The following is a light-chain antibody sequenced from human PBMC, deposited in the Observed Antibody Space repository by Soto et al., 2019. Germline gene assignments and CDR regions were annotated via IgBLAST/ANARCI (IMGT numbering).Light chain of an antibody. CDR1: QSVSRN. V-gene: IGKV3-15*01. CDR2: GAS. J-gene: IGKJ1*01. Sequence: EIVMTQSPATLSVSPGERATLSCRASQSVSRNLAWYQQKPGQTPRLLIYGASTRATGIPARLSGSGFGTEFTLTISSLQSEDFAVYYCQQYNNWLWTFGQGTKVEIK. CDR3: QQYNNWLWT.